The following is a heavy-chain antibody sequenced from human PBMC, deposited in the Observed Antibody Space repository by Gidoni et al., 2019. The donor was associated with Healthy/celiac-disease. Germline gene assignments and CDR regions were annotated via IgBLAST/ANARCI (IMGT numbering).Heavy chain of an antibody. CDR2: SSSSSSTI. Sequence: VQLVESGGGLVQPGGSLRLSCAASGFTFRSYSMNWVRQAPGKGLEWVSYSSSSSSTIYYADSVKSRFTISRDNAKNSLYLQMNSLRDEDTAVYYCARIKGYSYGYYYYGMDVWGQGTTVTVSS. D-gene: IGHD5-18*01. CDR1: GFTFRSYS. CDR3: ARIKGYSYGYYYYGMDV. V-gene: IGHV3-48*02. J-gene: IGHJ6*02.